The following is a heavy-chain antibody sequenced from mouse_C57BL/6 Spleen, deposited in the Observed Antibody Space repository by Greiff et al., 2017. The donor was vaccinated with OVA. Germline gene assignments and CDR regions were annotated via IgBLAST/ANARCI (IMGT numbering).Heavy chain of an antibody. J-gene: IGHJ3*01. CDR1: GYTFTDYY. D-gene: IGHD2-1*01. V-gene: IGHV1-76*01. Sequence: VQLQQSGAELVRPGASVKLSCKASGYTFTDYYINWVKQRPGQGLEWIARIYPGSGNTYYNEKFKGKATLTAEKSSSTAYMQLSSLTSEDSAVYFCARASYGNYVAWFAYWGQGTLVTVCA. CDR3: ARASYGNYVAWFAY. CDR2: IYPGSGNT.